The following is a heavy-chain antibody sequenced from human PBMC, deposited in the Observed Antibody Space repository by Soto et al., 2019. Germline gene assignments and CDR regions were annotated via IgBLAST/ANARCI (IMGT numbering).Heavy chain of an antibody. V-gene: IGHV3-15*07. CDR3: TTGTNRGYIYDRYYYYGMDV. CDR2: IKSKTDGGTT. Sequence: GGSLRLSCAAAGFTFSNAWMNWVRQAPGKGLEWVGRIKSKTDGGTTDYAAPVKGRFTISRDDSKNTLYLQMNSLKTEDTAVYYCTTGTNRGYIYDRYYYYGMDVWGQGTTVTVSS. D-gene: IGHD5-18*01. J-gene: IGHJ6*02. CDR1: GFTFSNAW.